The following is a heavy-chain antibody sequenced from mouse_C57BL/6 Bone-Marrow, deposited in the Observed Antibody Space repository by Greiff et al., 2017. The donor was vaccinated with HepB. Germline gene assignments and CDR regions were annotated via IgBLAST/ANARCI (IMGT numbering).Heavy chain of an antibody. Sequence: EVQLQQSGPVLVKPGASVKMSCKASGYTFTDYYMNWVKQSHGKSLEWIGVINPYNGGTSYNQKFKGKATLTVDKSSSTAYMKLNSLTSEYSAVYYGAPLWPYYYAMDYWGQGTSVTVSS. CDR3: APLWPYYYAMDY. V-gene: IGHV1-19*01. J-gene: IGHJ4*01. D-gene: IGHD1-1*02. CDR2: INPYNGGT. CDR1: GYTFTDYY.